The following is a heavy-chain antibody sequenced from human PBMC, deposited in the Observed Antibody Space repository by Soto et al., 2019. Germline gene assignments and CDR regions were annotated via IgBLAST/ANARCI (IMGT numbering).Heavy chain of an antibody. D-gene: IGHD4-17*01. Sequence: QVQMVESGGGLVKPGGSLRLSCAASGFAFSAPYMSWIRQAPGKGREWISYISSSGSTIYYADYVKGRFTISRDNAKKSLYLQMDSMTADDTAVYYCARGGASVTTPFDYWGQGTQVTVS. J-gene: IGHJ4*02. CDR3: ARGGASVTTPFDY. CDR2: ISSSGSTI. V-gene: IGHV3-11*01. CDR1: GFAFSAPY.